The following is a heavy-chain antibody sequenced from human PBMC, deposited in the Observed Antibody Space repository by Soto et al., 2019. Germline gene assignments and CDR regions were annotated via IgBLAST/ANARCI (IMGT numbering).Heavy chain of an antibody. D-gene: IGHD4-17*01. V-gene: IGHV1-3*01. CDR3: ARCPTVTAQTLFDY. CDR1: GYTFISYA. J-gene: IGHJ4*02. Sequence: QVQLVQSGAEVKKPGASVKVSCKASGYTFISYAMHWVRQAPGQRFEWMGWINAGNGNTEYSQKFQGRVTINRDTSASTAYMELSSLRSEDTAVYHCARCPTVTAQTLFDYWGQGTLVTVSS. CDR2: INAGNGNT.